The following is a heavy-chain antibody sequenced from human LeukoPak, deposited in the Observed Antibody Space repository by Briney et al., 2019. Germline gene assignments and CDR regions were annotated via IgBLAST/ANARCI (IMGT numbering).Heavy chain of an antibody. CDR1: GFTFSSYA. Sequence: PGGSLRLSCAASGFTFSSYAMSWVRQAPGKGLEWVSAISGSGGSTYYADSVKGRFTISRDNSKNSLYLQMNSLRAEDTALYYCAKDRYSSSSIGMDVWGQGTTVTVSS. J-gene: IGHJ6*02. CDR2: ISGSGGST. V-gene: IGHV3-23*01. D-gene: IGHD6-13*01. CDR3: AKDRYSSSSIGMDV.